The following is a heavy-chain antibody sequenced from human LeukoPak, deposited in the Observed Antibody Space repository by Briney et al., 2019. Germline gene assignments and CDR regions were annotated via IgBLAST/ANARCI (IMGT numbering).Heavy chain of an antibody. D-gene: IGHD2-15*01. J-gene: IGHJ4*02. Sequence: GGSLRLSCAASGFTFSSYGMHWVRQAPGKGLEWVAVISYDGSNKYYADSVKGRFTISRDNSKNTLYLQMNSLRSEDAAVYYCAKVRTQYCSSGNCFNYYFEYWGQGTLVTVSS. CDR3: AKVRTQYCSSGNCFNYYFEY. CDR2: ISYDGSNK. V-gene: IGHV3-30*18. CDR1: GFTFSSYG.